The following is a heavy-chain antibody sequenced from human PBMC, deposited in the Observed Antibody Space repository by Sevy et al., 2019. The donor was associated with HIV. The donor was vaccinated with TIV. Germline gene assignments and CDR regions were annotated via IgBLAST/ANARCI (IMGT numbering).Heavy chain of an antibody. Sequence: GGFLRLSCAATGFTFSNYAMHWVRQTPGKGLEWVAIIWSDGRFENHGDSVKGRFTISRDNSKNTLYLQMNNVRVEDTAVYYCARGGYYYDNAAYYALDSWGQGTLVTVSS. CDR3: ARGGYYYDNAAYYALDS. D-gene: IGHD3-22*01. CDR1: GFTFSNYA. J-gene: IGHJ4*02. V-gene: IGHV3-33*01. CDR2: IWSDGRFE.